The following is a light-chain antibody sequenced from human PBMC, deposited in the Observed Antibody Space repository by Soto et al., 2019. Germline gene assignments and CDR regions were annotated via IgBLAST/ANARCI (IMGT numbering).Light chain of an antibody. CDR2: EVS. CDR1: NSDVGGYNF. V-gene: IGLV2-14*01. Sequence: QSALTQPASVSGSPGQSITISCTGTNSDVGGYNFVSWYQQHPGKAPKLMIHEVSNRPSGVSNRFSGSKSGNTASLTISGLQPEDEADYYCSSYISSSSLYAFGTGTKLTVL. CDR3: SSYISSSSLYA. J-gene: IGLJ1*01.